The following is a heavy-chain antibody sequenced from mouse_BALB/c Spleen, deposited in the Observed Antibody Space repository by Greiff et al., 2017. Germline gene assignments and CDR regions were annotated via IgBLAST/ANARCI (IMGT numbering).Heavy chain of an antibody. D-gene: IGHD2-4*01. CDR1: GFTFSSYW. CDR3: TIYYDYEGFAY. V-gene: IGHV6-6*02. J-gene: IGHJ3*01. CDR2: IRLKSDNYAT. Sequence: EVQVVESGGGLVQPGGSMKLSCVASGFTFSSYWMSWVRQSPEKGLEWVAEIRLKSDNYATHYAESVKGKFTISRDDSKSRLYLQMNSLRAEDTGIYYCTIYYDYEGFAYWGQGTLVTVSA.